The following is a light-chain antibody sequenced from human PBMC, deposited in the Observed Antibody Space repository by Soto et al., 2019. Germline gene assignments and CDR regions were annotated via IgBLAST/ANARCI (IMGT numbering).Light chain of an antibody. CDR2: DVT. V-gene: IGLV2-8*01. Sequence: QSALTQPPSASGSPGQSVTISCTGTSSDIGGYNYVSWYQQHPGKAPKLLIYDVTERPSGVPDRFSGSKSGNTASLTVSGLQAEDEADYYCSSYAGSSNVFGTGTKLTVL. J-gene: IGLJ1*01. CDR1: SSDIGGYNY. CDR3: SSYAGSSNV.